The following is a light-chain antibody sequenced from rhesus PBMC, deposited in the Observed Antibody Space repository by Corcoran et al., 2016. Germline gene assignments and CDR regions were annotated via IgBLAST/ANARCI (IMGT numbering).Light chain of an antibody. CDR1: QGISNK. Sequence: DIHMTQSPSSLSASVGDTVTITCRASQGISNKLAWYPQKPGKVPKLLIYYASTLQSGVPSRFSGSGVGTDFILTISSLQPEDCATYYCQHGYGTPYSFGRGTKVEIK. CDR2: YAS. V-gene: IGKV1S15*01. J-gene: IGKJ2*01. CDR3: QHGYGTPYS.